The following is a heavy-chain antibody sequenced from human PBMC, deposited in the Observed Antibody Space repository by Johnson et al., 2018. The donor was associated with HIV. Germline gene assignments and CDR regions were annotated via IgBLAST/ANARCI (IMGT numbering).Heavy chain of an antibody. CDR2: ISRNSGNI. CDR3: TREVKITMVQEVIIGDAFDI. D-gene: IGHD3-10*01. Sequence: VQLVESGGGLVQPGRSLRLSCAASGFSFDDYAMHWVRQAPGKGLDWVSGISRNSGNIAYADSVKGRFTISRDISKNTLYLQMNSLRTEDTAVYFCTREVKITMVQEVIIGDAFDIWGQGTMVTVSS. CDR1: GFSFDDYA. V-gene: IGHV3-9*01. J-gene: IGHJ3*02.